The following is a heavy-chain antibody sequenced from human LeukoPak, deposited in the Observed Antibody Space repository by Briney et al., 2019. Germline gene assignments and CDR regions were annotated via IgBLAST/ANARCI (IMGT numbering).Heavy chain of an antibody. D-gene: IGHD1-14*01. CDR3: ARGAGFAEPLPEY. J-gene: IGHJ4*02. CDR2: IYHSGSI. V-gene: IGHV4-38-2*02. Sequence: SETLSLTCTVSGYSISNGYFWGWIRQPPGKGLECIGTIYHSGSIYYNPSLKGRVTISVDTSKNQFSLKLNSLTAADTAVYYCARGAGFAEPLPEYWGQGTLLTVSS. CDR1: GYSISNGYF.